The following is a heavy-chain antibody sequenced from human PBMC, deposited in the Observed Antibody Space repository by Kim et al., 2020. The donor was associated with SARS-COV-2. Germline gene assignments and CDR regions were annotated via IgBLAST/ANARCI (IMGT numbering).Heavy chain of an antibody. CDR3: AKDHESSGWPTFDY. V-gene: IGHV3-23*01. D-gene: IGHD3-22*01. J-gene: IGHJ4*02. Sequence: ADYVKARFTVSRDNARNTLYLQMDRLRAEDTALYYCAKDHESSGWPTFDYWGQGTQVTVSS.